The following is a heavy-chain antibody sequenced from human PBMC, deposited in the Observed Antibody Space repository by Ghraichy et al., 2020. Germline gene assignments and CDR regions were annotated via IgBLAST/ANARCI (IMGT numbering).Heavy chain of an antibody. CDR1: GGSFSGYS. D-gene: IGHD3-22*01. V-gene: IGHV4-34*01. J-gene: IGHJ4*02. CDR2: INHSGST. CDR3: ARCLRDLLSSTMITSAGSLHFDF. Sequence: SQTLSLTCAVYGGSFSGYSWIWIRQPPGKGLEWIGEINHSGSTNYNPSLKSRVTISVDTYKNQFSLKLSSVTAADTAVYYCARCLRDLLSSTMITSAGSLHFDFWCQVLLLPVSS.